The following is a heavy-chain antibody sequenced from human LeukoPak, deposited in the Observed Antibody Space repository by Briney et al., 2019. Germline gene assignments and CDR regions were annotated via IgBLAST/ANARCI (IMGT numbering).Heavy chain of an antibody. CDR3: VRRCRPYGSGTFDAFDI. CDR1: GGSISSHY. CDR2: IYYSGST. V-gene: IGHV4-59*08. Sequence: PSETLSLTCTVSGGSISSHYWSWIRQPPGKGLEWIGNIYYSGSTNYNPSLKSRVTISVDTSKNQFSLKLSSVTAADTAVYYCVRRCRPYGSGTFDAFDIWGQGTMVTVSS. J-gene: IGHJ3*02. D-gene: IGHD3-10*01.